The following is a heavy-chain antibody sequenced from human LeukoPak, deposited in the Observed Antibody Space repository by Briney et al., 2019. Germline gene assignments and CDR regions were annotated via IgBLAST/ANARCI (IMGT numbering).Heavy chain of an antibody. CDR1: GYTFTSYG. CDR2: ISAYNGNT. CDR3: ARVVTMVRASYMDV. Sequence: ASVTVSCKASGYTFTSYGISWVRQAPGQGPEWMGWISAYNGNTNYAQKLQGRVTMTTDTSTSTAYMELRSLRSDDTAVYYCARVVTMVRASYMDVWGKGTTVTVSS. D-gene: IGHD3-10*01. J-gene: IGHJ6*03. V-gene: IGHV1-18*01.